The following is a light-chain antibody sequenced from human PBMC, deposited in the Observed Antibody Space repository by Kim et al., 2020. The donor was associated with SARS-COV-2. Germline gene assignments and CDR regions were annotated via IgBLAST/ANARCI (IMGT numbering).Light chain of an antibody. Sequence: PGKRATLSCRASQSVSNNYLAWYQQKPAQAPRLLIYGASTRATGIPDRFSGSGSGTDFTLTISRLEPEDFAVYYCQQFGNSPPVSFGGGTKVDIK. J-gene: IGKJ4*01. CDR3: QQFGNSPPVS. CDR2: GAS. V-gene: IGKV3-20*01. CDR1: QSVSNNY.